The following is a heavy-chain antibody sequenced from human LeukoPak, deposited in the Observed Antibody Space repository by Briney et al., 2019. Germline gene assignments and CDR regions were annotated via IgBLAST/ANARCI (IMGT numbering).Heavy chain of an antibody. CDR3: AKDNVAAAGRYFDY. CDR1: GFTFSSYG. CDR2: IWYDGSNK. Sequence: PGGSLRLSCAAPGFTFSSYGMHWVRQAPGKGLEWVAVIWYDGSNKYFADSVKGRFTISRDNFKNTLYLQMHSLRAEDTAVYYCAKDNVAAAGRYFDYWGQGTLVTVSS. D-gene: IGHD6-13*01. V-gene: IGHV3-30*02. J-gene: IGHJ4*02.